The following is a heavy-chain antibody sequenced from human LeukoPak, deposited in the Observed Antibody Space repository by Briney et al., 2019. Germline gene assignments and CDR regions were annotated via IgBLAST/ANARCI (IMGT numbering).Heavy chain of an antibody. Sequence: GGTLRLSCAAPGFTFSTYAMSWVRQAPGKGLEWVSYVSSSSSTIYYADSVKGRFTISRDNAKNSLYLQMNSLRAEDTAVYYCARESRGGSYYFDYWGQGTLVTVSS. CDR3: ARESRGGSYYFDY. CDR1: GFTFSTYA. D-gene: IGHD1-26*01. CDR2: VSSSSSTI. V-gene: IGHV3-48*01. J-gene: IGHJ4*02.